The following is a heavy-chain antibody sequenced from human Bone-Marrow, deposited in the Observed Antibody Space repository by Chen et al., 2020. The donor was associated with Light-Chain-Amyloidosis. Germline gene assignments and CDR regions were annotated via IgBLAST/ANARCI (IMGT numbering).Heavy chain of an antibody. V-gene: IGHV5-51*01. CDR1: GYTFPNYW. J-gene: IGHJ4*02. CDR2: IYPDDSDA. D-gene: IGHD5-12*01. Sequence: EVQLEQSGPEVKTPGESLKISCKASGYTFPNYWIGWVRQMPGKGLEWMGVIYPDDSDARYSPSFEGQVTISADKSITTAYLQWRSLKASDTAMYYCARRRDGYNFDYWGQGTLVTVSS. CDR3: ARRRDGYNFDY.